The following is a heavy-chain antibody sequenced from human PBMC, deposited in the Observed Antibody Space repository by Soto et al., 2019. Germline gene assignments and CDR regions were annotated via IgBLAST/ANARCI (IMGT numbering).Heavy chain of an antibody. Sequence: GGSLRLSCAASGFTFSSYAMSWVRQAPGKGLEWVSAISHSGGTTYYADSVRGRFTISRDNSKNTLYLQMNSLRAEDTAVYYCAKDARSDWNPFDYWGQGTLVTVSS. V-gene: IGHV3-23*01. J-gene: IGHJ4*02. CDR1: GFTFSSYA. CDR2: ISHSGGTT. CDR3: AKDARSDWNPFDY. D-gene: IGHD6-19*01.